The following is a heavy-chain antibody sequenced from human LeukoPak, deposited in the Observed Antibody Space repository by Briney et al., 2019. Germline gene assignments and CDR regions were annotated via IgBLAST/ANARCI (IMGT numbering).Heavy chain of an antibody. Sequence: GGSLRLSCAASGFTFSDYGLHWVRQAPGKGLEWLAVISYDGTDEYYADSVKGRFTISRDNSKNTVYLQLNNLRPEDTALYHCAKDRHASGWRGGDFDYWGQGALVTVSS. D-gene: IGHD6-19*01. CDR3: AKDRHASGWRGGDFDY. J-gene: IGHJ4*02. CDR2: ISYDGTDE. CDR1: GFTFSDYG. V-gene: IGHV3-30*18.